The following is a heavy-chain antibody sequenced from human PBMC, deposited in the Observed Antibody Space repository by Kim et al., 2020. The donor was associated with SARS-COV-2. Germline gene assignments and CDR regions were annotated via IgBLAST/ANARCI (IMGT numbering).Heavy chain of an antibody. CDR3: ARDKYYYGSGSYFFHNWF. V-gene: IGHV4-59*01. J-gene: IGHJ5*01. CDR1: GGSISSYY. CDR2: IYYRGST. Sequence: SETLSLTCAVSGGSISSYYWSWIRQPPGKGLEWIGYIYYRGSTNYNPSLKSRVTISVDTSKNQFSLKLNSVTAADTAVYYCARDKYYYGSGSYFFHNWF. D-gene: IGHD3-10*01.